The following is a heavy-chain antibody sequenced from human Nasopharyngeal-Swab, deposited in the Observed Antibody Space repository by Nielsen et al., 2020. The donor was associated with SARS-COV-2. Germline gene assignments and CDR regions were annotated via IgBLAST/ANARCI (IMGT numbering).Heavy chain of an antibody. V-gene: IGHV3-33*06. CDR2: IWYDGSNK. J-gene: IGHJ4*02. D-gene: IGHD3-3*01. CDR3: AKGDRFLEWLSHFDY. Sequence: WIRQPPGKGLEWVAVIWYDGSNKYYADSVKGRFTISRDNSKNTLYLQMNSLRAEDTAVYYCAKGDRFLEWLSHFDYWGQGTRVTVSS.